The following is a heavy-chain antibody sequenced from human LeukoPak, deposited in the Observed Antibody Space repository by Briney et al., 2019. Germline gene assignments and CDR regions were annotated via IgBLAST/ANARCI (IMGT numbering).Heavy chain of an antibody. V-gene: IGHV4-4*02. D-gene: IGHD6-19*01. Sequence: PSETLSLTCAISGGSISSSNWWSWVRPPPGKGLEWIGEIYHSGSTNYNPSLKSRVTISVDKSKNQFSLKLSSVTAADTAVYYCARENIAVAGTFDYWGQGTLVTVSS. CDR2: IYHSGST. CDR3: ARENIAVAGTFDY. J-gene: IGHJ4*02. CDR1: GGSISSSNW.